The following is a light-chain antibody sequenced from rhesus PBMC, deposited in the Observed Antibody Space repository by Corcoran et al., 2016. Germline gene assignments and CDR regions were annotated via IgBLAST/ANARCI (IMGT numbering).Light chain of an antibody. Sequence: DIQMTQSPSSLSASVGDRVTVTCRASQGINRELSWYQQKSGKAPSLLIYAASSLQTGVSSRFSGSGSGTDYTLTIDSLQSEYVATYFCLQDYSVPWTVGQGTKVEIK. CDR3: LQDYSVPWT. V-gene: IGKV1-94*01. CDR1: QGINRE. J-gene: IGKJ1*01. CDR2: AAS.